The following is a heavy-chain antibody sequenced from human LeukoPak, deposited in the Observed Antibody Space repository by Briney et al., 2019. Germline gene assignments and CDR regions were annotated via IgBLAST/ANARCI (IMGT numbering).Heavy chain of an antibody. Sequence: SETLSLTCTVSGGSISSYYWSWIRQPPGKGLEWIGEINHSGSTNYNPSLKSRVTISGDTSKNQFSLRLSSVTAADTAVYYCARASYSYDINGWVPFDYWGQGTLVTVSS. J-gene: IGHJ4*02. V-gene: IGHV4-34*01. D-gene: IGHD3-22*01. CDR3: ARASYSYDINGWVPFDY. CDR1: GGSISSYY. CDR2: INHSGST.